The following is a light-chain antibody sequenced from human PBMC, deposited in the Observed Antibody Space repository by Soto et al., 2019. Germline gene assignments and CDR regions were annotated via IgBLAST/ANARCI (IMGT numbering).Light chain of an antibody. J-gene: IGLJ1*01. Sequence: QSVLTQPASVSGSPGQSITISCTGSSGDVGGYNYVSWYQQHPGKAPKLIIYEVTNRPSGVSNRFSASKSGNTASLTISGLQAEDEAYYYCSSYTNADTLVVFGTGTKVTVL. CDR1: SGDVGGYNY. CDR2: EVT. V-gene: IGLV2-14*01. CDR3: SSYTNADTLVV.